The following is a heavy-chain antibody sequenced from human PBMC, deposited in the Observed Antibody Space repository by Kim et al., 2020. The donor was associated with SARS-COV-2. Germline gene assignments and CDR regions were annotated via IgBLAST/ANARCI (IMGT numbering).Heavy chain of an antibody. Sequence: GGSLRLSCAASGFTFNNYAMSWVRQAPGKGLEWDSVIYSGGSSTYYADSVKGRFTISRDNSKNTLYLQMNSLRAEDTAVYYCAKEKDSNGLIDYWGQGTLVTVSS. D-gene: IGHD2-15*01. CDR3: AKEKDSNGLIDY. CDR2: IYSGGSST. V-gene: IGHV3-23*03. CDR1: GFTFNNYA. J-gene: IGHJ4*02.